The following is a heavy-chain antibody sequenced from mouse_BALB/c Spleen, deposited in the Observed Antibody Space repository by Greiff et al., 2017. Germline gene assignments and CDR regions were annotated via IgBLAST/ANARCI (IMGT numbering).Heavy chain of an antibody. CDR2: IDPGNGNT. V-gene: IGHV14-1*02. D-gene: IGHD2-1*01. CDR3: ALYGNYSDWYFDV. J-gene: IGHJ1*01. Sequence: VQLKQSGAELVRPGALVKLSCKASGFNIKDYYMHWVKQRPEQGLEWIGWIDPGNGNTIYDPKFQGKASITADTSSNTAYLQLSSLTSEDTAVYYCALYGNYSDWYFDVWGAGTTVTVSS. CDR1: GFNIKDYY.